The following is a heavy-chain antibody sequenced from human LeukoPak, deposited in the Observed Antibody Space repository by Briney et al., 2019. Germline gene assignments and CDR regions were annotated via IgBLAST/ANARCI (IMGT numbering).Heavy chain of an antibody. J-gene: IGHJ5*02. V-gene: IGHV4-39*07. D-gene: IGHD6-6*01. CDR1: GGSISSSGSH. CDR3: ARGMAARREDLNWFDP. CDR2: IYYSGNT. Sequence: NTSETLSLTCAVYGGSISSSGSHWGWIRQPPGKGLEWIGSIYYSGNTYNPSLKSRVTISVDTSKNQFSLNLTSVDAADTAVYYCARGMAARREDLNWFDPWGQGTLVTVSS.